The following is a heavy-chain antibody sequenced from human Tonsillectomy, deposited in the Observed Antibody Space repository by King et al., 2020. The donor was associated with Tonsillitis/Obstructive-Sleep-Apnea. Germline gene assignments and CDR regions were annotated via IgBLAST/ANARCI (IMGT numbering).Heavy chain of an antibody. V-gene: IGHV7-4-1*02. CDR3: ARDPRVAVAGSFDY. CDR1: GYTFTSYA. D-gene: IGHD6-19*01. CDR2: INTNTGNA. Sequence: VQLVESGSELKKPGASVKVSCKASGYTFTSYAMNWVRQAPGQGLEWMGWINTNTGNATYAQGFTGRFVFSLDTSVSTAYLQINGLKAEDTALYYCARDPRVAVAGSFDYWGQGTLVTVSS. J-gene: IGHJ4*02.